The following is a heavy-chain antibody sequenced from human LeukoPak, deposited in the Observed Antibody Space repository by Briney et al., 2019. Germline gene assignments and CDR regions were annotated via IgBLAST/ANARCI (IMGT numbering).Heavy chain of an antibody. CDR1: GFTFSSYA. CDR3: AEQVIAVAGTLDY. D-gene: IGHD6-19*01. Sequence: GGSLRLSCAASGFTFSSYAMSWVRQAPGKGLEWVSAISGSGGSTYYADSVKGRFNISRDNSKNTLYLQMNSLRAEDTAVYCCAEQVIAVAGTLDYWGQGTLVTVSS. V-gene: IGHV3-23*01. CDR2: ISGSGGST. J-gene: IGHJ4*02.